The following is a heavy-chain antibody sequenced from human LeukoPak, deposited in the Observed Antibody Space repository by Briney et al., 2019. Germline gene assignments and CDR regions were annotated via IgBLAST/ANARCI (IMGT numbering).Heavy chain of an antibody. J-gene: IGHJ4*02. Sequence: ASVKVSCKASGGTFSSHAISWVRQAPGQGLEWMGGIIPIFGTANYAQKFQGRVTITADESTSTAYMELSSLRSEDTAVYYCATPLDGYNRYFDYWGQGTLVTVSS. V-gene: IGHV1-69*13. CDR3: ATPLDGYNRYFDY. D-gene: IGHD5-24*01. CDR2: IIPIFGTA. CDR1: GGTFSSHA.